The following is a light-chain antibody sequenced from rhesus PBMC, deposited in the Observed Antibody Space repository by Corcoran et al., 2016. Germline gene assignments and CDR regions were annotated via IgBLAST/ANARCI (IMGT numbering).Light chain of an antibody. CDR2: GAS. Sequence: EIVMTQSPATLSLSPGERATLSCRASQSVSNNLAWYQPKPGQAPKLLIYGASSRATGIPDRFRGSGSGTGLTITISSREPEDVGVYYCQQEYSWPLTFGGGTKVELK. V-gene: IGKV3-42*01. J-gene: IGKJ4*01. CDR3: QQEYSWPLT. CDR1: QSVSNN.